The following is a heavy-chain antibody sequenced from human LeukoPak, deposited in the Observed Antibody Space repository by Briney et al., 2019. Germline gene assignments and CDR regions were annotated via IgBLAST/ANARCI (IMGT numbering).Heavy chain of an antibody. J-gene: IGHJ4*02. D-gene: IGHD2-15*01. CDR2: ISSSGSTI. CDR3: ARGYCSGGSCYQTADFDY. CDR1: GFTFSDYY. V-gene: IGHV3-11*01. Sequence: GGSLRLSCAASGFTFSDYYMSWIRQAPGKGLEWVSYISSSGSTIYYADSVKGRFTISRDNAKNSLYLQMNSLRAEDTAVYYCARGYCSGGSCYQTADFDYWGQGTLVTVSS.